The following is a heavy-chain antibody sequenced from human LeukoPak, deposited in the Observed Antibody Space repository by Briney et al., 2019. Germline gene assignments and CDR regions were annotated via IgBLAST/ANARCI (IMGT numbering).Heavy chain of an antibody. V-gene: IGHV3-23*01. D-gene: IGHD3-22*01. Sequence: GGSLRLSCAASGFTFSSYAMSWVRQAPGKGLEWVSAISGSGGSTYYADSVKGRLTISRDNSKNTLYLQMNSLRAEDTAVYYCAKALDSSGYYPYYYGMDVWGQGTTVTVSS. CDR2: ISGSGGST. CDR3: AKALDSSGYYPYYYGMDV. CDR1: GFTFSSYA. J-gene: IGHJ6*02.